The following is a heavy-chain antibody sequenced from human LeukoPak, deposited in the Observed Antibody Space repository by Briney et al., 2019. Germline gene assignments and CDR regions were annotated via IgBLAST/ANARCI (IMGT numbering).Heavy chain of an antibody. Sequence: GGSLRLSCAASGFTFSSYSMNWVRQAPGKGLEWVSSISSSSSYIYYTDSVKGRFTISRDNAKNALYLQMNSLRAEDTAVYYCARDYGRSWANWFDPWGQGTLVTVSS. D-gene: IGHD6-13*01. CDR2: ISSSSSYI. J-gene: IGHJ5*02. V-gene: IGHV3-21*01. CDR3: ARDYGRSWANWFDP. CDR1: GFTFSSYS.